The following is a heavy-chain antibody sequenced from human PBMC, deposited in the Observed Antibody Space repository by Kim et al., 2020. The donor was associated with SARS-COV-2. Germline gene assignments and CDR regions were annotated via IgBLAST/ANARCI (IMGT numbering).Heavy chain of an antibody. CDR3: ARHGDRGYCSGGSCFDY. D-gene: IGHD2-15*01. J-gene: IGHJ4*02. Sequence: LKSRVTVTVDTSKNQFSLKLSSVTAADTAVYYCARHGDRGYCSGGSCFDYWGQGTLVTVSS. V-gene: IGHV4-39*01.